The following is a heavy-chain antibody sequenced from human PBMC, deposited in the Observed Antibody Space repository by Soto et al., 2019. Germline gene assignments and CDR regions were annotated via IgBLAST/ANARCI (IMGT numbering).Heavy chain of an antibody. CDR2: ISGSGGST. D-gene: IGHD6-13*01. CDR1: GFTFSSYA. Sequence: EVQLLESGGGLVQPGGSLRLSCAASGFTFSSYAMSWVRQAPGKGLEWVSAISGSGGSTYYADSVKGRFTISRDNSKNTLYLQRNRLRAEDTDVYYCETVGKAAAGGDFDYWGQGTLVTVSS. J-gene: IGHJ4*02. V-gene: IGHV3-23*01. CDR3: ETVGKAAAGGDFDY.